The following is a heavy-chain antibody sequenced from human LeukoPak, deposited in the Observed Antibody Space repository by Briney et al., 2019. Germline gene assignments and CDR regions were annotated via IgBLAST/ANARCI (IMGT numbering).Heavy chain of an antibody. CDR2: IIPIFGTA. CDR1: GGTFISYA. Sequence: SGKVSCKASGGTFISYAISWVRQAPGQGLEWMGGIIPIFGTANYAQKFQGRVTITADKSTSTAYLELSSLRSEDTAVYYCARESLPHYDSSGYYYVFDYWGQGTLVTVSS. D-gene: IGHD3-22*01. CDR3: ARESLPHYDSSGYYYVFDY. V-gene: IGHV1-69*06. J-gene: IGHJ4*02.